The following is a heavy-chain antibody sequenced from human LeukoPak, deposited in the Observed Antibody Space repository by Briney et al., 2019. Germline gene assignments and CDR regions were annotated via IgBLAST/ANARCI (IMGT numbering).Heavy chain of an antibody. J-gene: IGHJ4*02. CDR3: TREAGNTQYFDY. D-gene: IGHD1-1*01. CDR1: GGSISSYY. Sequence: SETPSLTCTVSGGSISSYYWSWIRQPAGKGLEWIGRIYTSGSTNYNPSLKSRVTMSVDTSKNQFSLKLSSVAAADTAMYYCTREAGNTQYFDYWGQGTLVTVSS. CDR2: IYTSGST. V-gene: IGHV4-4*07.